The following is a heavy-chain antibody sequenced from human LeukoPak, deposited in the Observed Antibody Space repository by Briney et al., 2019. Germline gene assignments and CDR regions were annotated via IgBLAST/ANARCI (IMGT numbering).Heavy chain of an antibody. J-gene: IGHJ4*02. Sequence: GGSLRLSCAASGSTFSSYDMHWVRQATGKGLEWVSAIGTAGDTYYPGSVKGRFTISRENAKNSLYLQMNSLRAGDTAVYYCARGRYDILTDQYYFDYWGQGTLVTVSS. V-gene: IGHV3-13*01. D-gene: IGHD3-9*01. CDR3: ARGRYDILTDQYYFDY. CDR1: GSTFSSYD. CDR2: IGTAGDT.